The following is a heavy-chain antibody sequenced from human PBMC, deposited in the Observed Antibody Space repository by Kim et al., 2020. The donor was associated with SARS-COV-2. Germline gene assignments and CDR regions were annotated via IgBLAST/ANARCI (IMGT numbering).Heavy chain of an antibody. J-gene: IGHJ6*02. Sequence: TNYTPSLKSRVTISVDTSKNQFSLKLSSVTAADTAVYYCARSNYYYGMDVWGQGTTVTVSS. V-gene: IGHV4-59*01. CDR3: ARSNYYYGMDV. CDR2: T.